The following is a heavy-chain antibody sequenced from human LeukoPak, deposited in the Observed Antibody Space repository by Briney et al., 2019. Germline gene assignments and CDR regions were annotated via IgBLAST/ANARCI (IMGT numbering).Heavy chain of an antibody. CDR3: AKDFAEWLSPLAAFDI. Sequence: GGSLRLSCAASGFTFSSYAMSWVRQAPGKGLEWVAVIWYDGSNKYYADSVKGRFTISRDNSKNTLYLQMNSLRAEDTAVYYCAKDFAEWLSPLAAFDIWGQGTMVTVSS. J-gene: IGHJ3*02. D-gene: IGHD3-3*01. CDR2: IWYDGSNK. CDR1: GFTFSSYA. V-gene: IGHV3-33*06.